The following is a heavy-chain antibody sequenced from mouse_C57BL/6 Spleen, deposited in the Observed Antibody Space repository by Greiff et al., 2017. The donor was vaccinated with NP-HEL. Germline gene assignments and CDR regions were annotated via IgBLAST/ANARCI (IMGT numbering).Heavy chain of an antibody. V-gene: IGHV1-55*01. Sequence: QVQLQQSGAELARPGASVKLSCKASGYTFTSYWITWVKQRPGQGLEWIGDIYPGSGSTNYNEKFKSKATLTVDTSSSTAYMQLSSLTSEDSAVYYCARGEDYDGRRFAYWGQGTLVTVSA. CDR1: GYTFTSYW. J-gene: IGHJ3*01. CDR3: ARGEDYDGRRFAY. CDR2: IYPGSGST. D-gene: IGHD2-4*01.